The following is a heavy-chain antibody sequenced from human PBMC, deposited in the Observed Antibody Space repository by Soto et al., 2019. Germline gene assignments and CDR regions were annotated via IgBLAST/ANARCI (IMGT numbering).Heavy chain of an antibody. CDR3: AREGYYYGSGSYSRPRFYGMGV. D-gene: IGHD3-10*01. CDR1: GYTFTSYG. V-gene: IGHV1-18*01. CDR2: ISAYNDNT. Sequence: QIQLVQSGPEVRKPGASVKVSCKASGYTFTSYGISWVRQAPGQGLEWLGWISAYNDNTNYAQKLQGRVTLTTDTSTSTAYMELRNLRSDDTAVHFCAREGYYYGSGSYSRPRFYGMGVWGQGTTVTVSS. J-gene: IGHJ6*02.